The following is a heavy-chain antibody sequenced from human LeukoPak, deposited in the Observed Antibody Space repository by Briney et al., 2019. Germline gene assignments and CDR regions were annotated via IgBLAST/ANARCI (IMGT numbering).Heavy chain of an antibody. CDR3: ARLCSGGSCYSDFDY. Sequence: GESLRISCKGSGYSFTSYWISWVRQMPGKGLEWMGRIDPSASYTNYSPSFQGPVTISADKSISTAYLQRSSLKASDTAMYYCARLCSGGSCYSDFDYWGQGTLVTVSS. CDR2: IDPSASYT. V-gene: IGHV5-10-1*01. D-gene: IGHD2-15*01. CDR1: GYSFTSYW. J-gene: IGHJ4*02.